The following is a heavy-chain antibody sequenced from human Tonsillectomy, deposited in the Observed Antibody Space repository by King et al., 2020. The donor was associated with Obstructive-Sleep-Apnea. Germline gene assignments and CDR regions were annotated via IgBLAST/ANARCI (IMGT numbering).Heavy chain of an antibody. CDR1: GYTFTSYD. CDR3: ARGGYDYVWGSYRQHDY. CDR2: MNPNSGNT. J-gene: IGHJ4*02. Sequence: VQLVESGAEVKKPGASVKVSCKASGYTFTSYDINWVRQATGQGLEWMGWMNPNSGNTGYAQKFQGRVTMTRNTSISTAYMELSSLSSEDTAVYYGARGGYDYVWGSYRQHDYWGQGTLVTVSS. D-gene: IGHD3-16*02. V-gene: IGHV1-8*01.